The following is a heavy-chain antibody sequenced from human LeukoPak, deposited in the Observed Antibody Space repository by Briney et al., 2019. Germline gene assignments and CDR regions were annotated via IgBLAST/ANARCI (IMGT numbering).Heavy chain of an antibody. Sequence: GGSLRLSCAAPGLTFSGSAIHWVRQSSGKGLEWVGHIDKKDNFYATTSAASVTGRFTISRDDSKNTAYLQMNSLKTEDTALYYCTRDSGTYNWLDPWGQGTLVTVSS. V-gene: IGHV3-73*01. CDR2: IDKKDNFYAT. J-gene: IGHJ5*02. D-gene: IGHD1-26*01. CDR1: GLTFSGSA. CDR3: TRDSGTYNWLDP.